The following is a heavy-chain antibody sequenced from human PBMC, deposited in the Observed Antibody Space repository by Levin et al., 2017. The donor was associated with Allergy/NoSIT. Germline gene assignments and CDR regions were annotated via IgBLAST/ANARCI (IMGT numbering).Heavy chain of an antibody. J-gene: IGHJ4*02. CDR3: ARSLSGYDNFDY. V-gene: IGHV3-7*01. D-gene: IGHD5-12*01. CDR1: GFTFRSFW. Sequence: RGESLKISCAASGFTFRSFWMSWVRQAPGKGLEWVANIKEDGSEKYYVDSVKGRFTISRDNAKNSLYLQMNSLRAADTAVYYCARSLSGYDNFDYWGQGTLVTVSS. CDR2: IKEDGSEK.